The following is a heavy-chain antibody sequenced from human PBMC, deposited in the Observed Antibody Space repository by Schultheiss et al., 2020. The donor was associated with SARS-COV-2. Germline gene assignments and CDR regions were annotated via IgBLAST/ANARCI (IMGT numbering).Heavy chain of an antibody. CDR3: ARGFWGAFDP. J-gene: IGHJ5*02. Sequence: GESLKISCAASGFTFSSYSMNWVRQAPGKGLEWVSSISSSGSTIYYADSVKGQFTISRDNAKNSLYLQMNSLRAEDTAVYYCARGFWGAFDPWGQGTLVTVSS. CDR2: ISSSGSTI. CDR1: GFTFSSYS. V-gene: IGHV3-48*04. D-gene: IGHD3-16*01.